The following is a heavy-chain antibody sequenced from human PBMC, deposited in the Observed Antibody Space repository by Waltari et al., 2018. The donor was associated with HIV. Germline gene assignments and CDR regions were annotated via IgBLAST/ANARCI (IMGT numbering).Heavy chain of an antibody. V-gene: IGHV4-61*02. Sequence: QVQLQESGPGLVKPSQTLSLTCVVSGGSITNGNYYWNWIRQPAGKRLEWIGHIYFSGDTNYNPSLKSRVTISVDTSKNQFSLKLISVTAADTAVYYCARRQHTGTYSRGFDSWGQGALVTVSS. CDR3: ARRQHTGTYSRGFDS. J-gene: IGHJ4*02. CDR2: IYFSGDT. CDR1: GGSITNGNYY. D-gene: IGHD1-26*01.